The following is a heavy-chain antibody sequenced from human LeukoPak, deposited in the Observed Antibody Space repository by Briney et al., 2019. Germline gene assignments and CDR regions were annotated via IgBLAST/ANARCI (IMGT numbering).Heavy chain of an antibody. CDR1: GFTFSSYS. D-gene: IGHD3-22*01. V-gene: IGHV3-21*01. CDR2: ISSSSSYI. Sequence: GGSLRLSCAASGFTFSSYSMNWVRQAPGKGLEWVSSISSSSSYIYYADSVKGRFTISRDNAKNSLYLQMNSLRAEDTAVYYCARASRGYYYFDYWGQGTLVTVSS. CDR3: ARASRGYYYFDY. J-gene: IGHJ4*02.